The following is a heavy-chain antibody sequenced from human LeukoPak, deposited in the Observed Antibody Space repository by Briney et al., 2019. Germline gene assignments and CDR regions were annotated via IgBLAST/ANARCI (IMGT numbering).Heavy chain of an antibody. CDR1: GGSISSSSYY. J-gene: IGHJ4*02. D-gene: IGHD6-13*01. CDR2: IYYSGST. Sequence: SETLSLTCTVSGGSISSSSYYWGWIRQPPGKGLEWIGSIYYSGSTYYNPSLKSRVTISVDTSKNQFSLKLSSVTAADTAVYYCARDLHSSSWYGSDYWGQGTLVTVSS. CDR3: ARDLHSSSWYGSDY. V-gene: IGHV4-39*07.